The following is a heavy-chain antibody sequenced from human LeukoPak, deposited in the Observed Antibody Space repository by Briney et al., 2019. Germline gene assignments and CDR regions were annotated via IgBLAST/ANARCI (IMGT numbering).Heavy chain of an antibody. J-gene: IGHJ5*02. V-gene: IGHV4-59*08. Sequence: SETLSPTCTVSGGSISSYYWSWIRQPPGKGLEWIGYIYYSGSTNYNPSLKSRVTISVDTSKNQFSLKLSSVTAADTAVYYCARLYCSSTSCYAGWFDPWGQGTLVTVSS. CDR1: GGSISSYY. CDR3: ARLYCSSTSCYAGWFDP. D-gene: IGHD2-2*01. CDR2: IYYSGST.